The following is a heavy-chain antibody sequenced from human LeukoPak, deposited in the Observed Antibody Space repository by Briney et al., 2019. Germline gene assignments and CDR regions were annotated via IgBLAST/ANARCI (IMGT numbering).Heavy chain of an antibody. Sequence: ASVKVSCKAPGYTFTAYDMHWVRQAPGQGLEWMGWINPSSGNTNYAQKFQGRVTMTTDTSISTAYMELSRLRSDDTAVYYCARDRNYGSGSYGIGWFDPWGQGTLVTVSS. CDR1: GYTFTAYD. CDR3: ARDRNYGSGSYGIGWFDP. V-gene: IGHV1-2*02. J-gene: IGHJ5*02. D-gene: IGHD3-10*01. CDR2: INPSSGNT.